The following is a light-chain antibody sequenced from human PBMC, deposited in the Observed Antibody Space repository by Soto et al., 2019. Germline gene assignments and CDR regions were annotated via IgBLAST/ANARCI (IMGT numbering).Light chain of an antibody. V-gene: IGKV3-15*01. CDR2: GAS. CDR1: QSVSSN. CDR3: QQYNNWRKT. J-gene: IGKJ1*01. Sequence: ERVITQAPATLSVSPGERATLSCRASQSVSSNLAWYQQKPGQAPRLLIYGASTRATGIPARFSGSGSGTEFTLTISSLQSEDFAVYYCQQYNNWRKTFGQGTKV.